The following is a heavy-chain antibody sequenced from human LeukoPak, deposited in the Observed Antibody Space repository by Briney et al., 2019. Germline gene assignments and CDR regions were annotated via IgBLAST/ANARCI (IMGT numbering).Heavy chain of an antibody. D-gene: IGHD3-10*01. CDR3: ARDEVRGVMRVYGAEYFHH. J-gene: IGHJ1*01. V-gene: IGHV1-2*02. CDR1: GYTFTDYY. CDR2: INPNNGDT. Sequence: ASVKVSCKASGYTFTDYYIHWVRQAPGQGLEWMGWINPNNGDTNFAPNFHGRVTMTRGTSINTAYMDLSRLRSDDTAVCFCARDEVRGVMRVYGAEYFHHWGQGTLVSVSS.